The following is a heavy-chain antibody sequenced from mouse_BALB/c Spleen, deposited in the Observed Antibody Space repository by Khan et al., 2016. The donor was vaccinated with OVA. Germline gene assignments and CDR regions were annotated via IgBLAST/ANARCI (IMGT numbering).Heavy chain of an antibody. Sequence: EVELVESGGDLVKPGGSLKLSCAASGFTFSSYSMSWVRQTPDKRLEWVATISSDGDYTYYPDSVKGRFTITRDNAKNTLYLQMSSLKSEDTAVYYCACHLTRSFAYWGQGTLVTVSA. D-gene: IGHD1-3*01. CDR2: ISSDGDYT. CDR3: ACHLTRSFAY. CDR1: GFTFSSYS. J-gene: IGHJ3*01. V-gene: IGHV5-6*01.